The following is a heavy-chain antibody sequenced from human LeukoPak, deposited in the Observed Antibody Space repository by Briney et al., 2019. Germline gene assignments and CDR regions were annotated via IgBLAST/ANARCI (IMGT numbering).Heavy chain of an antibody. V-gene: IGHV1-2*02. CDR2: INPNSGGT. Sequence: ASVKVSCMASGYTFTGYYMHWVRQAPGQELEWMGWINPNSGGTNYAQKFQGRVTMTRDTSISTAYMELSRLRSDDTAVYYCARDSDAAYNWNYSPSGYWGQGTLVTVSS. CDR1: GYTFTGYY. D-gene: IGHD1-7*01. CDR3: ARDSDAAYNWNYSPSGY. J-gene: IGHJ4*02.